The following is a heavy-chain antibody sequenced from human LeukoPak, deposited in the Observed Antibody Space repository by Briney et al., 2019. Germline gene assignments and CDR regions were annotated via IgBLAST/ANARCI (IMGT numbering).Heavy chain of an antibody. V-gene: IGHV4-61*01. J-gene: IGHJ4*02. D-gene: IGHD2-8*01. CDR2: IYYSGST. Sequence: SETLSLTCTVSGGSVSSGSYYWSWIRQPPGKGLKWIGYIYYSGSTNYNPSLKSRVTISVDTSKNQFSLKLSSVTAADTAVYYCARKGGSARGGVYWGQGTLVTVSS. CDR1: GGSVSSGSYY. CDR3: ARKGGSARGGVY.